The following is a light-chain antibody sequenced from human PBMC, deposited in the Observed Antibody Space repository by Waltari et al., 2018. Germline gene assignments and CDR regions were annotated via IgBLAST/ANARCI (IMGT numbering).Light chain of an antibody. J-gene: IGKJ1*01. CDR1: QSVSRY. CDR3: QKYVSLPAT. Sequence: EIVLTQSPGTLSLSPGERATLSCRASQSVSRYLAWYQHKPGQAPRLLIYGASTRATGIPYRFRGSGSGTDFSLTISRLEPEDFAVYYCQKYVSLPATFGQGTKVEIK. V-gene: IGKV3-20*01. CDR2: GAS.